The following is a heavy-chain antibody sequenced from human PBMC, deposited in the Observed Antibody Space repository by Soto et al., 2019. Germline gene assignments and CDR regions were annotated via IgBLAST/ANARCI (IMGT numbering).Heavy chain of an antibody. CDR1: GDSVNSGSYY. Sequence: PSETLSLTCSVSGDSVNSGSYYWTWIRQPPGKGLEWIGYVYYSGSTNYNPSLKSRVSISVDTSKNQFSLRLRSATAADTAVYYCARAASPRYPDFWGQGALVTVSS. V-gene: IGHV4-61*01. J-gene: IGHJ4*02. D-gene: IGHD3-16*02. CDR3: ARAASPRYPDF. CDR2: VYYSGST.